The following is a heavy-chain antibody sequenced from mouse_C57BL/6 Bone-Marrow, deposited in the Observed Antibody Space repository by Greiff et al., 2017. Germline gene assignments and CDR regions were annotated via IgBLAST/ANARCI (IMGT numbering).Heavy chain of an antibody. J-gene: IGHJ4*01. V-gene: IGHV5-2*01. D-gene: IGHD2-5*01. CDR3: ARHGDYSKSDAMDY. Sequence: EVKLMESGGGLVQPGESLKLSCELNEYEFPSHDMTWVRKTLEKRRELVAAINRDGGSIYYLDTTERRFIIFRDNTTKTLYLQMSSLRYEDTALYYCARHGDYSKSDAMDYWGQGTSVTVSS. CDR1: EYEFPSHD. CDR2: INRDGGSI.